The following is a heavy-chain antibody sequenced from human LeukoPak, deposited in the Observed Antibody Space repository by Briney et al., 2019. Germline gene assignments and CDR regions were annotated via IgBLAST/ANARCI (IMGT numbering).Heavy chain of an antibody. Sequence: GGSLRLSCAASGFTFSSYSMNWVRQAPGKGLEWVSSISSSSSYIYYADSVKGRFTISRDNAKNSLYLQMNSLRAEDTAVYYCARARAVAGTPKYWGQGTLVPVSS. V-gene: IGHV3-21*01. CDR3: ARARAVAGTPKY. D-gene: IGHD6-19*01. CDR2: ISSSSSYI. J-gene: IGHJ4*02. CDR1: GFTFSSYS.